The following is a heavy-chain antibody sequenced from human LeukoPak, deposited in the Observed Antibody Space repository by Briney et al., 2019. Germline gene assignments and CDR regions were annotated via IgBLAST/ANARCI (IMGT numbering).Heavy chain of an antibody. D-gene: IGHD3-22*01. CDR1: GFTFSSYA. Sequence: GGSLRLSCAASGFTFSSYAMSWVRQAPGKGLEWVSAISGSGGSTYYADSVKGRFTISRDNSKNTLYLQMNSLRAEDTAVYYCAKDLRSSGFYGLDVWGQGTTVTVSS. CDR3: AKDLRSSGFYGLDV. CDR2: ISGSGGST. J-gene: IGHJ6*02. V-gene: IGHV3-23*01.